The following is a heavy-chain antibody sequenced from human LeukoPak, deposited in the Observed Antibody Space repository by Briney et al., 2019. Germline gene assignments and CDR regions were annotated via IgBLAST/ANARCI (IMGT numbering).Heavy chain of an antibody. J-gene: IGHJ6*02. Sequence: SQTLSLTCAVSGDSVSSNSAAWNWIRQSPSRGLEWLGRTYYRSKWYNDYAVSVKSRITINPDTSKNQFSLQLNSLTPEDTAVYYCASFSFVYYGMDVWGQGTTVTVSS. CDR2: TYYRSKWYN. V-gene: IGHV6-1*01. CDR1: GDSVSSNSAA. CDR3: ASFSFVYYGMDV.